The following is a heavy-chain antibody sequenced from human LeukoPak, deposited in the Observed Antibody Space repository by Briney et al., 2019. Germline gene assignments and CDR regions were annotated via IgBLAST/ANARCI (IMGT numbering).Heavy chain of an antibody. CDR3: AKDGRYYYYMDV. J-gene: IGHJ6*03. CDR1: GFTFSSYA. D-gene: IGHD1-1*01. Sequence: PGGSLRLSCAASGFTFSSYAMTWVRQAPGKGLEWVSSIRGSGDSTYYADSVKGRFTISRDNSKSTLFLQMNSLRAEDTAVYYCAKDGRYYYYMDVWGKGTTVTVSS. CDR2: IRGSGDST. V-gene: IGHV3-23*01.